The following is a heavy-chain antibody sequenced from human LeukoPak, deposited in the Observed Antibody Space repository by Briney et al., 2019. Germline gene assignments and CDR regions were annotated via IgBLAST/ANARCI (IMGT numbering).Heavy chain of an antibody. V-gene: IGHV3-21*01. Sequence: GGSLRLSCAASGFTFSSYNMNWVRQAPGKGLEWVSSISSSSSYIYYADSVKGRFTISRDNAKNSLYLQMISLRAEETAVYYCARDLSVGAKPDLGFDYWGQGTLVTVSS. CDR2: ISSSSSYI. CDR3: ARDLSVGAKPDLGFDY. CDR1: GFTFSSYN. J-gene: IGHJ4*02. D-gene: IGHD1-26*01.